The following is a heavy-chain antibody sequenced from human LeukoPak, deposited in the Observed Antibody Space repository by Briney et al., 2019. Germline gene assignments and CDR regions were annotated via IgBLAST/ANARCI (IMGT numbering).Heavy chain of an antibody. D-gene: IGHD4-23*01. CDR2: IISNGGST. CDR1: GFRFPSYA. Sequence: GGSLRLSCAASGFRFPSYAMSWVRQAPGKGLEYVSAIISNGGSTYYANSVKGRFTISRDNSKNTLYLQMGSLRAEDMAVYYCARTTVVTYAFDIWGQGTMVTVSS. CDR3: ARTTVVTYAFDI. J-gene: IGHJ3*02. V-gene: IGHV3-64*01.